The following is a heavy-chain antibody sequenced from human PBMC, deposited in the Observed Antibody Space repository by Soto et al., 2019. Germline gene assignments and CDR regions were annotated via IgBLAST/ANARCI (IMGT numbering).Heavy chain of an antibody. Sequence: QVQLQESGPGLVRPSQTLSLTCTVSAGSISTINYYWSWIRQHPEKGLEWIGYITYSGSTFYHSSLKSRVTISIDTSMKQFSLTLTCVTAADTAVYYWARSAQWDGFDPWGQGTMVTVSS. V-gene: IGHV4-31*03. J-gene: IGHJ3*01. D-gene: IGHD2-8*01. CDR2: ITYSGST. CDR1: AGSISTINYY. CDR3: ARSAQWDGFDP.